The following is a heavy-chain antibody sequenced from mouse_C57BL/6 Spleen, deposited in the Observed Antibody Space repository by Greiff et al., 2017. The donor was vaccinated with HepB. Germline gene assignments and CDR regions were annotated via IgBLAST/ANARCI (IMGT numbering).Heavy chain of an antibody. CDR1: GYTFTSYW. D-gene: IGHD1-1*01. Sequence: KESCKASGYTFTSYWMHWVKQRPGRGLEWIGRIDPNSGGTKYNEKFKSKATLTVDKPSSTAYMQLSSLTSEDSAVYYCARSWGTTVVGDFDYWGQGTTLTVSS. CDR3: ARSWGTTVVGDFDY. CDR2: IDPNSGGT. V-gene: IGHV1-72*01. J-gene: IGHJ2*01.